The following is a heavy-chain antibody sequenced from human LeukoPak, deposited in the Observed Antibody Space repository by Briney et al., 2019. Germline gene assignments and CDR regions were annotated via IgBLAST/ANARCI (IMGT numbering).Heavy chain of an antibody. CDR1: GFTLNDDY. Sequence: ASVKVSCKASGFTLNDDYMYWVRQAPGQGLEWMGWINSNSGATKYAQEFQGRVTMTRDTSISTVYMELSSLRLDDTAVYYCARDGNSVMVELDYWGQGTLVTVSS. D-gene: IGHD2-8*01. V-gene: IGHV1-2*02. J-gene: IGHJ4*02. CDR3: ARDGNSVMVELDY. CDR2: INSNSGAT.